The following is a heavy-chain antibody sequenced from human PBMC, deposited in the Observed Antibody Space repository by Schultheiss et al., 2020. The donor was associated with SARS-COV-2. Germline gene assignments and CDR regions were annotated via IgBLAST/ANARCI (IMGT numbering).Heavy chain of an antibody. J-gene: IGHJ6*02. D-gene: IGHD3-9*01. CDR3: ARRYYDILTGYSGPNYYYYGMDV. Sequence: ASVKVSCKASGYTFTSYDINWVRQATGQGLEWMGWISVYNGNTDYAQKFQGRVTMTTDTSTSTAYMELRSLRSEDTAVYYCARRYYDILTGYSGPNYYYYGMDVWGQGTTVTVSS. CDR1: GYTFTSYD. V-gene: IGHV1-18*01. CDR2: ISVYNGNT.